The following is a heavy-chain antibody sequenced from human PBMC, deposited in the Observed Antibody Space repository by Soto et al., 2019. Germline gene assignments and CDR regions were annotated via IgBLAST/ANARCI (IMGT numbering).Heavy chain of an antibody. CDR2: ISSSSSYI. CDR3: ARDRGGYSFDY. CDR1: GFTFSSYS. Sequence: EVQLVESGGGLVKPGGSLRLSCAASGFTFSSYSMNWVRQAPGKGLEWVSSISSSSSYIYYADSVKGRLTISRDDAKNSLYLQMNSMRAEDTAVYYCARDRGGYSFDYGGQGTLVTVSS. V-gene: IGHV3-21*01. J-gene: IGHJ4*02. D-gene: IGHD3-10*01.